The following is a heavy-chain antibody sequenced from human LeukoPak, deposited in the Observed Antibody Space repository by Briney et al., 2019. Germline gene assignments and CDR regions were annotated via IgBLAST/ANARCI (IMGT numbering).Heavy chain of an antibody. D-gene: IGHD2-2*02. CDR1: GFTVSSNY. Sequence: AGGSLRLSCAASGFTVSSNYMSWVRQAPGKGLEWVSVIYSGGSTYYADSVKGRFTISRDNSKNTLYLQMNSLRAEDTAVYYCAKDHGNTLYYFDYWGQGTLVTVSS. J-gene: IGHJ4*02. CDR2: IYSGGST. CDR3: AKDHGNTLYYFDY. V-gene: IGHV3-53*01.